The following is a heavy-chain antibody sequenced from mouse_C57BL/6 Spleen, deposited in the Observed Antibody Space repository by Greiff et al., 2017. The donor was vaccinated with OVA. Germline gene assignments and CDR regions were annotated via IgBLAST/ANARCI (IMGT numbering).Heavy chain of an antibody. J-gene: IGHJ2*01. D-gene: IGHD1-1*01. Sequence: VQLQQSGAELVRPGASVTLSCKASGYTFTDYEMHWVKQTPVHGLEWIGAIDPETGGTAYNQKFKGKAILTADKSSSTAYMELRSLTSEDSAVYYCTRPIGYGSSPYFDYWGQGTTLTVSS. CDR1: GYTFTDYE. CDR2: IDPETGGT. CDR3: TRPIGYGSSPYFDY. V-gene: IGHV1-15*01.